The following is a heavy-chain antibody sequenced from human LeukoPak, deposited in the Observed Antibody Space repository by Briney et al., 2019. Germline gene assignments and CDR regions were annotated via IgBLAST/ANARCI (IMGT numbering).Heavy chain of an antibody. CDR1: GFTFSNAW. CDR2: IKRKTDGGAT. J-gene: IGHJ6*02. CDR3: TSSSSPYYYYNMDV. Sequence: PGGSLRLSCAASGFTFSNAWMNWVRQAPGKGLEWVGRIKRKTDGGATDYAAPVKGRFTISRDDSKNTLYLHMNSLKTEDTGVYYCTSSSSPYYYYNMDVWGQGTTVTVSS. D-gene: IGHD6-6*01. V-gene: IGHV3-15*01.